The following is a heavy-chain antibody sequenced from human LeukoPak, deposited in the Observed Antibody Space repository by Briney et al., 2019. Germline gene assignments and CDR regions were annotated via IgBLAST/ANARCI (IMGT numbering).Heavy chain of an antibody. CDR2: IKQDGSEK. J-gene: IGHJ6*04. D-gene: IGHD3-10*01. CDR1: GFTSSSYW. Sequence: GGSLRLSCAASGFTSSSYWMTWVRQAPGKGLEWVANIKQDGSEKYYVDSVKGRFIISRDNAKNSLYLQINSLRVEDTAVYYCAREAHFMVRGVIIRRDGSDVWGKGTTVTVSS. CDR3: AREAHFMVRGVIIRRDGSDV. V-gene: IGHV3-7*03.